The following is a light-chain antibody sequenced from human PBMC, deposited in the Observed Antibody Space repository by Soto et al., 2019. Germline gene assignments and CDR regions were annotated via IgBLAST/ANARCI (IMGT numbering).Light chain of an antibody. CDR1: TTDIDNYDS. CDR3: AAWDDSLNAVV. V-gene: IGLV2-18*01. Sequence: QSVLTQPPSVSGSPGQSVTISCTATTTDIDNYDSVSWYQQAPGTAPKLIIYDVNNRPSGAPDRFSGSKSGTSASLAISGLQSEDEADYYCAAWDDSLNAVVFGGGTKLTVL. CDR2: DVN. J-gene: IGLJ2*01.